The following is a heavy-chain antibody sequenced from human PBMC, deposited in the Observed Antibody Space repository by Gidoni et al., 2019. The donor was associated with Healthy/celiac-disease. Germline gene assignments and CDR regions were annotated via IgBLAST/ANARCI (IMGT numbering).Heavy chain of an antibody. Sequence: EVQLVESGGGLVKPGGSLRLSCAASGFTFSSYSMNWVRQAQGKGLEWVSSISSSSSYIYYADSVKGRFTISRDNAKNSLYLQMNSLRAEDTAVYYCARDTTPSWGSYRSGGYYFDYWGQGTLVTVSS. CDR2: ISSSSSYI. J-gene: IGHJ4*02. V-gene: IGHV3-21*01. D-gene: IGHD3-16*02. CDR3: ARDTTPSWGSYRSGGYYFDY. CDR1: GFTFSSYS.